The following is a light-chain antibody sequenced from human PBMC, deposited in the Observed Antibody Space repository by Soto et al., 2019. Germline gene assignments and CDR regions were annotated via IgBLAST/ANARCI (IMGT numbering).Light chain of an antibody. CDR3: QQYSTYTPRT. J-gene: IGKJ1*01. V-gene: IGKV1-5*03. Sequence: DIQMTQSPSTLSASVGDRVTITCRASQSISIWLAWYQQKPGKAPKILIYKASSLESGVPSRFSGSGSGTEFTLTISSLQAEDFATYYCQQYSTYTPRTFGQGTKVEIK. CDR2: KAS. CDR1: QSISIW.